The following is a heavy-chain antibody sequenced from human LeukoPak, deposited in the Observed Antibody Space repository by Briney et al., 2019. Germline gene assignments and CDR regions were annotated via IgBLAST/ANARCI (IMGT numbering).Heavy chain of an antibody. D-gene: IGHD2-8*01. CDR2: IYTSGST. J-gene: IGHJ4*02. CDR1: GGSISSSSYY. CDR3: AREDLGNGKYD. Sequence: PSETLSLTCTVSGGSISSSSYYWSWIRQPAGKGLEWIGRIYTSGSTNYNPSLKSRVTISVDTSKNQFSLKLSSVTAADTAVCYCAREDLGNGKYDWGQGTLVTVSS. V-gene: IGHV4-61*02.